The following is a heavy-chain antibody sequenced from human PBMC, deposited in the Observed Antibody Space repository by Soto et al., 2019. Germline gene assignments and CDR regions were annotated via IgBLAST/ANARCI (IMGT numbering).Heavy chain of an antibody. CDR2: FYYSGST. V-gene: IGHV4-31*03. J-gene: IGHJ6*02. Sequence: SETLSLTCTVSGGSISSGGYYWSWIRQHPGKGMDFIGYFYYSGSTYYIPSLKSRVTISVDTSNNQFSLKLSSVTAADTAVYYCARTPGILTGYYHYYYYGMDVWGQGTTVTVSS. CDR1: GGSISSGGYY. D-gene: IGHD3-9*01. CDR3: ARTPGILTGYYHYYYYGMDV.